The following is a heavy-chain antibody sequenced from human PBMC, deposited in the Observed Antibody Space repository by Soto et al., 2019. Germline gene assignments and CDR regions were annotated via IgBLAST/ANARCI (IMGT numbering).Heavy chain of an antibody. D-gene: IGHD2-15*01. CDR3: AREYCSGGSCYRSGGYYYYMDV. CDR1: GYTFTSYG. CDR2: ISAYNGNT. J-gene: IGHJ6*03. Sequence: ASVKVSCKASGYTFTSYGISWVRQAPGQGLEWMGWISAYNGNTNYAQKLQGRVTMTTDTSTSTAYMELRSLRSDDTAVYYCAREYCSGGSCYRSGGYYYYMDVWGKGTTVNVSS. V-gene: IGHV1-18*01.